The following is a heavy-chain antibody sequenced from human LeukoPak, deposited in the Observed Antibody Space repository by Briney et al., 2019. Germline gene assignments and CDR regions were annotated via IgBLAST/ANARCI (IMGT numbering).Heavy chain of an antibody. J-gene: IGHJ4*02. V-gene: IGHV3-48*01. CDR3: ARILLSGSDKDY. CDR1: GFTFSSYW. CDR2: ISSSSGTI. Sequence: GGSLRLSCAASGFTFSSYWMSWVRQAPGKGLEWVSYISSSSGTIYYADSVKGRFTISRDNAKNSLYLQMNSLRAEDTAVYYCARILLSGSDKDYWGQGTLVTVSS. D-gene: IGHD1-26*01.